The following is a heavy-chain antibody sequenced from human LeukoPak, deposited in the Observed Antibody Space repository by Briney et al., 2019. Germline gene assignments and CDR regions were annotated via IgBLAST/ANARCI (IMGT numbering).Heavy chain of an antibody. J-gene: IGHJ4*02. CDR3: ASEAFCASGNCYLQRVAS. CDR2: IDPKTGNT. D-gene: IGHD3-22*01. CDR1: GYTLNAYY. V-gene: IGHV1-2*02. Sequence: GASVKVSCKPSGYTLNAYYMHWVRQAPGQGLEWVGWIDPKTGNTRYAQKFQGRVTITRDTPIGTVYMELSSLKSDDTAVYYCASEAFCASGNCYLQRVASWGPGTLATVSS.